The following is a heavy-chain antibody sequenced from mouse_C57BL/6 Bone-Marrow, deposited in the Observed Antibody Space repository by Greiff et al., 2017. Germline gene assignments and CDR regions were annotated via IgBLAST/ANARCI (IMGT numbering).Heavy chain of an antibody. CDR2: IDPANGNT. D-gene: IGHD1-1*01. CDR1: GFNIKNTY. CDR3: DRESYYYGSSKFHFDY. J-gene: IGHJ2*01. V-gene: IGHV14-3*01. Sequence: VQLQQSVAELVRPGASVKLSCTASGFNIKNTYMHWVKQRPEQGLEWIGRIDPANGNTKYAPKFQGKATITADTSSNTAYLQLSSLTSEDTAIXYCDRESYYYGSSKFHFDYWGQGTTLTVSS.